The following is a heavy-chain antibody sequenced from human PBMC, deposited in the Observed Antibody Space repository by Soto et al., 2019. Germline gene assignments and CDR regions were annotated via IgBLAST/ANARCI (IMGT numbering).Heavy chain of an antibody. J-gene: IGHJ4*02. V-gene: IGHV1-8*02. D-gene: IGHD6-13*01. Sequence: GASVKVSCKASGRTFSSYAISWVRQAPGQGLEWMGGMNPNSGNTSYAQKFQGRVTINPDTSKNQFSLQLNSVTPEDTAVYYCARDPVTAADYFDYWGPGTLVTVSS. CDR2: MNPNSGNT. CDR1: GRTFSSYA. CDR3: ARDPVTAADYFDY.